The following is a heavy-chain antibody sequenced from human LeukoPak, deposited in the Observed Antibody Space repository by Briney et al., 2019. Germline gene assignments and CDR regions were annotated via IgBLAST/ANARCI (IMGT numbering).Heavy chain of an antibody. J-gene: IGHJ4*02. D-gene: IGHD5-24*01. Sequence: SETLSLTCTVSGGSISNYSWSWIRQSPEKGLEWIGYIHDSGSTNYNPSLKSRGTISVDTSKNQFSLKLSSVTAADTAVYYCARLDAAAGRYLQFFYWGQGTLVTVSS. CDR3: ARLDAAAGRYLQFFY. V-gene: IGHV4-59*08. CDR1: GGSISNYS. CDR2: IHDSGST.